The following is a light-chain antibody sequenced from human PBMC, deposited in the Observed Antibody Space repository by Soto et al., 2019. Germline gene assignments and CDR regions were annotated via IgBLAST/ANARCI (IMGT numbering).Light chain of an antibody. V-gene: IGKV2-28*01. Sequence: DIVMTQSPLSLPVTPGEPASISCRSSQSLLHSNGYNFLDWYLQKPGQSPQLLIYLGSNRASGVPDRSSGSGSGTDFTLIISRVEAEDVGVYYCMHALQAPWTFGQGNKVEIK. J-gene: IGKJ1*01. CDR3: MHALQAPWT. CDR1: QSLLHSNGYNF. CDR2: LGS.